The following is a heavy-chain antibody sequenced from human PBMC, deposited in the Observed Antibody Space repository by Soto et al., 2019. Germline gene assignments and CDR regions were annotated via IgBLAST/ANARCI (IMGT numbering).Heavy chain of an antibody. V-gene: IGHV1-18*01. J-gene: IGHJ6*02. CDR3: ARDLRTVLDFWRGYYLWDGMDV. Sequence: QVQLVQSGAEVKKPGASVQVSCKASGYTFTSYGISWVRQAPGQGLEWMGWISAYNGNTNYAQKLQGRVTMTTDTATSTAYMELRSLRSDDTAVYYWARDLRTVLDFWRGYYLWDGMDVWGQGTTVTVSS. CDR1: GYTFTSYG. D-gene: IGHD3-3*01. CDR2: ISAYNGNT.